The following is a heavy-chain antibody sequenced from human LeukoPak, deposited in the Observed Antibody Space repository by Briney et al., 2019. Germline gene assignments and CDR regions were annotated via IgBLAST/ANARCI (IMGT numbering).Heavy chain of an antibody. D-gene: IGHD1-7*01. Sequence: GGSLRLSCAASGFTVSSNYMSWVRQAPGKRLEWVSVIYSGGSTYYADSVKGRFTISRDNAKNSLYLQMNSLRAEDTAVYYCARDPTGTTGLNWFDPWGQGTLVTVSS. CDR3: ARDPTGTTGLNWFDP. J-gene: IGHJ5*02. CDR1: GFTVSSNY. V-gene: IGHV3-53*01. CDR2: IYSGGST.